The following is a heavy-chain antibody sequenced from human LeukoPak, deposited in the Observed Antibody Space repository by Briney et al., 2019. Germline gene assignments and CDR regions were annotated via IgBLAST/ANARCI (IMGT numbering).Heavy chain of an antibody. CDR1: GVIFSSFG. CDR3: AKSRVRGSPFYYAMDV. CDR2: ISYNVSKN. J-gene: IGHJ6*02. Sequence: GGSLRLSCAASGVIFSSFGMRWVRQAPGKGLEWVAAISYNVSKNYYADSVRGGFTISRDNSTNTLYLQMNSLRAEDAAVYYCAKSRVRGSPFYYAMDVWGQGTTVTVSS. D-gene: IGHD3-10*01. V-gene: IGHV3-30*18.